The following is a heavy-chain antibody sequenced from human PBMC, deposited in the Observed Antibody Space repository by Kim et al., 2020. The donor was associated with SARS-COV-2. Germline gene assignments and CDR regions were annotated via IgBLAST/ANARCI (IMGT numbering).Heavy chain of an antibody. CDR3: AKGIGYCSGGSCYYYYYGMDV. CDR1: GFTFSSYA. J-gene: IGHJ6*02. CDR2: ISGSGGST. D-gene: IGHD2-15*01. Sequence: GGSLRLSCAASGFTFSSYAMSWVRQAPGKGLEWVSAISGSGGSTYYADSVKGRFTISRDNSKNTLYLQMNSLRAEDTAVYYCAKGIGYCSGGSCYYYYYGMDVWGQGTTVTVSS. V-gene: IGHV3-23*01.